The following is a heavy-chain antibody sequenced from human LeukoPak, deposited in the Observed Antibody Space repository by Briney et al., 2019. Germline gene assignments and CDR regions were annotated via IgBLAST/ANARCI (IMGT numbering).Heavy chain of an antibody. CDR2: TYYRSKWYN. V-gene: IGHV6-1*01. Sequence: SQTLSLTCAISGDSVSNNSAAWNWIRQSPSRDLEWLGRTYYRSKWYNHYAGSVKSRIIINPDTSKNQFSLQLNSVTPEDTAVYYCARAGSFGLAFDYWGQGTLVTVSS. D-gene: IGHD3-10*01. CDR3: ARAGSFGLAFDY. CDR1: GDSVSNNSAA. J-gene: IGHJ4*02.